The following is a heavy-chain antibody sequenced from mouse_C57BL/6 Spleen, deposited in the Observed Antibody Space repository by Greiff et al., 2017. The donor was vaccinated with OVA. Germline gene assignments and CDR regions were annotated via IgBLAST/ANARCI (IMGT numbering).Heavy chain of an antibody. D-gene: IGHD2-4*01. V-gene: IGHV1-53*01. CDR3: ARSRIYDYDAWFAY. CDR1: GYTFTSYW. J-gene: IGHJ3*01. CDR2: INPSNGGT. Sequence: QVQLQQPGTELVKPGASVKLSCKASGYTFTSYWMHWVKQRPGQGLEWLGNINPSNGGTNYNEKFKSKATLTVDKSSSTAYMQLSSLTSEDSAVYYCARSRIYDYDAWFAYWGQGTLVTVSA.